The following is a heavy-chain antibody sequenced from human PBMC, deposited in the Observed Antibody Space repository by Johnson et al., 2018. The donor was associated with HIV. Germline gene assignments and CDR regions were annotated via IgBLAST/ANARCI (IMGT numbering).Heavy chain of an antibody. CDR3: ARDGTDDNFWRGYLDAFDI. CDR1: GFTFSSYW. Sequence: VQLVESGGGLVQPGGSLRLSCAASGFTFSSYWMSWVRQAPGKGLEWVANIKQDGSEKYYVDSVKGRFTISRDNAKNSLYLQMNSLRGEDTAVYYCARDGTDDNFWRGYLDAFDIWGQGTMVTVSS. D-gene: IGHD3-3*01. V-gene: IGHV3-7*01. CDR2: IKQDGSEK. J-gene: IGHJ3*02.